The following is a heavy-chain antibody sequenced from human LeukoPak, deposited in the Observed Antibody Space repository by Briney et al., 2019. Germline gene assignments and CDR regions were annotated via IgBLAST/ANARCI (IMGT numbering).Heavy chain of an antibody. V-gene: IGHV4-38-2*01. CDR2: VYHSEST. Sequence: PSETLSLTCVVSGYSISSGFYWGWIRQPPGKGLEWIGSVYHSESTCYNPSLKSRVTISVDTSKNHFSLNLRSVTAADTAVYYCARVYGGYYYYMDVWGKGTTVTVSS. D-gene: IGHD5/OR15-5a*01. J-gene: IGHJ6*03. CDR1: GYSISSGFY. CDR3: ARVYGGYYYYMDV.